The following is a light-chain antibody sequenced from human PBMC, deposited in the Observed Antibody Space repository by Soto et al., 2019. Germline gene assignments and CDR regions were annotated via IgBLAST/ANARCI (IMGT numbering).Light chain of an antibody. Sequence: QSVLTQPASVNGSPGESSSISNKGTSSDVGAFNYVSWYQHHPGKAPQLIIYDVTSRPSGVSNRFSASKSGNTASLTISGLQAEDEADYYCSSYTTRNTEVFGTGTKVTVL. CDR3: SSYTTRNTEV. CDR1: SSDVGAFNY. V-gene: IGLV2-14*03. J-gene: IGLJ1*01. CDR2: DVT.